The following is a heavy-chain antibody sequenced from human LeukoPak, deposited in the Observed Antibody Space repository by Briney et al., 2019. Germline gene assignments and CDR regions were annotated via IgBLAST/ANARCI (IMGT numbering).Heavy chain of an antibody. CDR3: ARTWFYDH. CDR1: GFTFSNHW. CDR2: IKQDGSEK. D-gene: IGHD3-10*01. V-gene: IGHV3-7*04. J-gene: IGHJ5*02. Sequence: GGSLRLSCVASGFTFSNHWMGWVRQAPGKGLEWVANIKQDGSEKYYVDSVKGRITISRDNAKSSLFLQMNSLRAEDTGVYYCARTWFYDHWGQGTLVSVSS.